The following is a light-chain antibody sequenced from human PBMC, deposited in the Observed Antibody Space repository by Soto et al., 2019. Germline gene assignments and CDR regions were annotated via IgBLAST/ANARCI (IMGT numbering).Light chain of an antibody. CDR3: SSFTSCGTRV. J-gene: IGLJ1*01. CDR1: SSDVGGYNY. Sequence: QSALTQPASVSGSPGQSITISCTGTSSDVGGYNYVSWYQQHPGKAPKVMIYEVSNRPSGVSNRFSGSKSGNTASLTISGLQAEDEADYYCSSFTSCGTRVFGTGTKLTVL. CDR2: EVS. V-gene: IGLV2-14*01.